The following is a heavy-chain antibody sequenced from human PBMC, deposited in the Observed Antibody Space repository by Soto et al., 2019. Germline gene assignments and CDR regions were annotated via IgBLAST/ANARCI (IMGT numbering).Heavy chain of an antibody. J-gene: IGHJ5*02. CDR2: ISSSSSYI. CDR1: GLTFSSYS. Sequence: GGSLRLSCAASGLTFSSYSMNWVRQAPGKGLEWVSSISSSSSYIYYADSVKGRFTISRDNAKNSLYLQMNSLRAEDTAVYYCARVKDSSSVNWFDPWGQGTLVTVSS. CDR3: ARVKDSSSVNWFDP. D-gene: IGHD6-6*01. V-gene: IGHV3-21*01.